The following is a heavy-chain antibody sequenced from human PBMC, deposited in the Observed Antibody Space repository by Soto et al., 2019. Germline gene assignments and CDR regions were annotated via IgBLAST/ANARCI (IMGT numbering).Heavy chain of an antibody. V-gene: IGHV1-18*01. CDR3: ARKGYIGHFGLDV. CDR1: RDAFTNYD. Sequence: ASVKVCCKASRDAFTNYDVAWVRRSPGQGLQWMGWISISKGKTYYEQSFQGRVTMTTDTVTTTGYMEVRSLRSDDTAVYSCARKGYIGHFGLDVWGEGTTVTVSS. CDR2: ISISKGKT. J-gene: IGHJ6*04. D-gene: IGHD5-18*01.